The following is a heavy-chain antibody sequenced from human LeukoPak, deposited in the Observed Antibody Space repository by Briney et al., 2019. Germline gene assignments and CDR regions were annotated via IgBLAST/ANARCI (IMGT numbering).Heavy chain of an antibody. V-gene: IGHV3-21*01. D-gene: IGHD1/OR15-1a*01. J-gene: IGHJ4*02. Sequence: PGGSLRLSCAASGFTVSSNYMSWVRQVPGKGLEWVSSISSSSSYIYYADLVKGRFTISRDNAKNSLYLQMNSLRAEGTAVYYCARDRGNTCIDYWGQGTLVTVSS. CDR2: ISSSSSYI. CDR1: GFTVSSNY. CDR3: ARDRGNTCIDY.